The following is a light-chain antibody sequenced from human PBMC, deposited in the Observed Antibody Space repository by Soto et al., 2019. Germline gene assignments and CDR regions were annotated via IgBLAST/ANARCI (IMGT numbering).Light chain of an antibody. V-gene: IGLV1-40*01. J-gene: IGLJ1*01. CDR2: GNN. Sequence: QSALTQPPSVSGAPGQRVTISCTGSSSNIGAGFDVHWYQQLPGTAPKLLISGNNNRPSGVPDRFSGSKSGTSASLAITGLQAEDEADYSCQSYDISLSGYVFGAGTKVTVL. CDR1: SSNIGAGFD. CDR3: QSYDISLSGYV.